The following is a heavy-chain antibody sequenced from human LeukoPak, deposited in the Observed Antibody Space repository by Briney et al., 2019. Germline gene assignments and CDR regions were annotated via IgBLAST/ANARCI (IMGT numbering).Heavy chain of an antibody. CDR2: ISAYNGNT. CDR1: GYTFTSYG. Sequence: GASVKVSCKASGYTFTSYGISWVRQAPGQGLEWMGWISAYNGNTNYAQKLQGRVTMTTDTSTSTAYMELRSLRSDDTAVYYCARDYYDILTGYPPNFDYWGQGTLVTVSS. CDR3: ARDYYDILTGYPPNFDY. V-gene: IGHV1-18*01. J-gene: IGHJ4*02. D-gene: IGHD3-9*01.